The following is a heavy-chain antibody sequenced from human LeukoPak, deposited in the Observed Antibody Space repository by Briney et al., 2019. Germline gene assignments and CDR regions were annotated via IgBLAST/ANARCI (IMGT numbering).Heavy chain of an antibody. Sequence: SETLSLTCTVSGGSISSSSYYWGWIRQPPGTGLEWIGYIYYSGSTNYNPSLKSRVTISVDTSKNQFSLKLSSVTAADTAVYCCARVGLGVDYWGQGTLVTVSS. CDR2: IYYSGST. CDR1: GGSISSSSYY. CDR3: ARVGLGVDY. V-gene: IGHV4-61*05. D-gene: IGHD3-16*01. J-gene: IGHJ4*02.